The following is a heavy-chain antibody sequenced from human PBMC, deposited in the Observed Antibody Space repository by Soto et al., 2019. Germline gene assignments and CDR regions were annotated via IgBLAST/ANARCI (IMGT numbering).Heavy chain of an antibody. CDR1: GFTFSNYA. J-gene: IGHJ4*02. V-gene: IGHV3-23*01. CDR3: TKANRYCSGANCFTFDY. D-gene: IGHD2-15*01. CDR2: FSSGGGGT. Sequence: LRLSCTASGFTFSNYAMSWVRQAPGKGLEWVSTFSSGGGGTYYADSVKGRFTISRDNSKNTLSLQMNSLRAEDTAVYYCTKANRYCSGANCFTFDYWGLGTLVTVS.